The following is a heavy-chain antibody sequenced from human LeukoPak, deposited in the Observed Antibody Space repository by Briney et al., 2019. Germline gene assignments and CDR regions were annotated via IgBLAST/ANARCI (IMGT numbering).Heavy chain of an antibody. CDR3: ARDLAAAGSFDP. J-gene: IGHJ5*02. CDR1: NDSITSGAYY. V-gene: IGHV4-31*03. CDR2: IYYSGST. Sequence: SETLSLTCTVSNDSITSGAYYWTWIRQHPGKGLEWIGYIYYSGSTYYNPSLKSRISMSVDTSKNQFSLKLNSVTAADTAVYYCARDLAAAGSFDPWGQGALVTVSS. D-gene: IGHD6-13*01.